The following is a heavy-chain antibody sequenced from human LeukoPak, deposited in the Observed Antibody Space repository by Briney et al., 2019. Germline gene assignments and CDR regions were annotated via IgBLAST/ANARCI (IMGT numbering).Heavy chain of an antibody. CDR1: GYTFTSYY. Sequence: SVKVSCKASGYTFTSYYMHWVRQAPGQGLEWMGRIIPILGIANYAQKFQGRVTITADKSTSAAYMELSSLRSEDTAVYYCARDRDFWSGYYSDYWGQGTLVTVSS. CDR2: IIPILGIA. CDR3: ARDRDFWSGYYSDY. J-gene: IGHJ4*02. V-gene: IGHV1-69*04. D-gene: IGHD3-3*01.